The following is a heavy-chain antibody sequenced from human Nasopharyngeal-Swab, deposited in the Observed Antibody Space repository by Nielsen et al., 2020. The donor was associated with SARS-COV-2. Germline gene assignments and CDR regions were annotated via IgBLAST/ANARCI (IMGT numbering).Heavy chain of an antibody. CDR2: ISAYNGNT. D-gene: IGHD1-14*01. J-gene: IGHJ6*02. Sequence: ASVKVSCKASGFTFTSSAVQWVRQAPGQGLEWMGWISAYNGNTNYAQKLQGRVTMTTDTSTSTAYMELRSLRSDDTAVYYCARDPAFKDPANGNYYYYGMDVWGQGTTVTVSS. CDR3: ARDPAFKDPANGNYYYYGMDV. V-gene: IGHV1-18*01. CDR1: GFTFTSSA.